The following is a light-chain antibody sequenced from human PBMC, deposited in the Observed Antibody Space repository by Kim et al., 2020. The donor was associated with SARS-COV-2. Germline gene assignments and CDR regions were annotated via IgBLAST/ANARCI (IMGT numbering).Light chain of an antibody. CDR2: GTS. J-gene: IGKJ2*01. V-gene: IGKV1-27*01. CDR1: QGISNY. Sequence: SASVGDRVTIPCRASQGISNYLAWYQQKPEKVPRLMIYGTSTLQSGVPFRFRGSGSGTDFTLNITSLQPEDVATYYCQKYDSGPYTFGQGTKLEI. CDR3: QKYDSGPYT.